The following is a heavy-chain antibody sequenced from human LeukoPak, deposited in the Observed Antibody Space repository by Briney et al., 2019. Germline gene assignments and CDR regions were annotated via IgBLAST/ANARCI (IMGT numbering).Heavy chain of an antibody. D-gene: IGHD3-10*01. V-gene: IGHV4-31*03. J-gene: IGHJ5*02. CDR3: ARGFGDWGLSWFDP. CDR1: GGSISSGGYY. Sequence: SETLSLTCTVSGGSISSGGYYWSWIRQHPGKGLEWIGYIYYSGSTYYNPSLKSRVTISVDTSKNQFSLKLTSVTAADTAVYYCARGFGDWGLSWFDPWGQGTLVTVSS. CDR2: IYYSGST.